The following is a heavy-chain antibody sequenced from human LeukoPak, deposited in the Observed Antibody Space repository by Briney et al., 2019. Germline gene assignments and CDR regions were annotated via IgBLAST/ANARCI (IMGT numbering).Heavy chain of an antibody. CDR2: INSDGSDT. J-gene: IGHJ4*02. V-gene: IGHV3-74*01. D-gene: IGHD4-11*01. Sequence: GGSLRLSCAASGFTFSSYWMHWVRQAPGKGLVWVSRINSDGSDTGYADSVKGRFTISRDNAKNTLYLQMNSLRAEDTSVYYCARAPTVTGGFDYWGRGTLVTVSS. CDR3: ARAPTVTGGFDY. CDR1: GFTFSSYW.